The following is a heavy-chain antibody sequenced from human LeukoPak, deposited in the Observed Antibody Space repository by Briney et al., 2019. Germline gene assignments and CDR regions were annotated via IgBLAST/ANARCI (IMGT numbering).Heavy chain of an antibody. D-gene: IGHD6-19*01. V-gene: IGHV4-61*02. J-gene: IGHJ5*02. CDR1: GDSISSNNYY. CDR2: MSSSGIS. CDR3: AKGAGPPWFDP. Sequence: SETLSLTCTVSGDSISSNNYYWSWIRQPAGKELEWIGRMSSSGISTYSPSLKSRVTISIDTSRNQFSMNLNSVTAADTAVYYCAKGAGPPWFDPWGQGTLVTVSS.